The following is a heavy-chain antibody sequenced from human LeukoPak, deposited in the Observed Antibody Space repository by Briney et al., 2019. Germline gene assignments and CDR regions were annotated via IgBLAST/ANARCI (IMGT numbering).Heavy chain of an antibody. J-gene: IGHJ3*02. CDR3: ARVKDLTFDI. V-gene: IGHV4-61*08. Sequence: SATLSLTRPVSGGSVSSGGYYWSWLRQPPGKGLEWIGNIYYRGTTNYNRSLESRVTISVETFKYQFSLKLSSVTAADTAFYYCARVKDLTFDIWGQGTMVTVSS. CDR2: IYYRGTT. CDR1: GGSVSSGGYY.